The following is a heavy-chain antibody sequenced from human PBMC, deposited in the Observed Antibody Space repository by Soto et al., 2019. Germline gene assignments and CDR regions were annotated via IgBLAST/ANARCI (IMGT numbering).Heavy chain of an antibody. V-gene: IGHV3-11*05. J-gene: IGHJ2*01. Sequence: QVQLVESGGGLVKPGGSLRLSCAASGFTFSDYYMSWIRQAPGKGLEWVSYISSSSSYTNYADSVKGRFTISRDNAQNSLYLQMNSLSAEDTAVYYCARDHYYDSSGYYWYFDLWGRGTLVTVSS. D-gene: IGHD3-22*01. CDR1: GFTFSDYY. CDR2: ISSSSSYT. CDR3: ARDHYYDSSGYYWYFDL.